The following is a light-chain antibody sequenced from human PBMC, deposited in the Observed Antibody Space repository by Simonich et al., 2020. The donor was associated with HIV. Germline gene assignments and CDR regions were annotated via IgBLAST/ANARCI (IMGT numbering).Light chain of an antibody. CDR1: VRAKKY. J-gene: IGLJ3*02. CDR3: SSAAYNNRV. CDR2: IDI. V-gene: IGLV3-27*01. Sequence: SYELTQPSSVSVSPGQPARITCSGDVRAKKYARWVQQKPGQAPVVMIYIDIEGASGIPKLFSGSRSGTPVTLTSSGAQVEDEADYYCSSAAYNNRVFGGGTKLTVL.